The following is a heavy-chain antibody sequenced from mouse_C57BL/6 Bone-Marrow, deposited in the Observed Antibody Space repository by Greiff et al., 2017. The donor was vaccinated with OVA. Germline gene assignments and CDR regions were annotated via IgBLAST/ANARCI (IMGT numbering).Heavy chain of an antibody. V-gene: IGHV1-42*01. J-gene: IGHJ2*01. CDR2: INPSTGGT. Sequence: VQLQQSGPELVKPGASVKISCKASGYSFTGYYMNWVKQSPEKSLEWIGEINPSTGGTTYNQKFKAKAPLTVAKSSSTVYLQLKGLTSEDTAVYDCARGDYWGQGTTLTVSS. CDR1: GYSFTGYY. CDR3: ARGDY.